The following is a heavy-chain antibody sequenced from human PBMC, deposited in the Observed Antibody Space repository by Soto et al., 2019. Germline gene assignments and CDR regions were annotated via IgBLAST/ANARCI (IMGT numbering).Heavy chain of an antibody. J-gene: IGHJ6*02. CDR1: GFTFSTYA. D-gene: IGHD7-27*01. Sequence: EVQLLESGGGLVQPGGSLRLSCAASGFTFSTYAMSWVRQAPGKGLEWVSAISGSGGSTYYANSVKGRFTISRDNSKNTLYLQMNSLRAEDTAVYYCANDRLSGGYYGMDVWGQGTTVTVSS. CDR2: ISGSGGST. CDR3: ANDRLSGGYYGMDV. V-gene: IGHV3-23*01.